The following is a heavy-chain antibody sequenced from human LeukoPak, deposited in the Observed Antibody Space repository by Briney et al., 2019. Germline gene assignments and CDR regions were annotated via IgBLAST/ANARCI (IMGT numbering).Heavy chain of an antibody. J-gene: IGHJ4*02. CDR2: ISSDGGST. CDR1: GFTISSYA. V-gene: IGHV3-64D*06. Sequence: GGSMRLSCSVSGFTISSYAMHWVRQAPGKGLEYVSSISSDGGSTFYADSVKGRFTISRDNSKNTLSLQMSSLRTEDTAVYYCVKDRWVDYWGQGTLVTVSS. CDR3: VKDRWVDY. D-gene: IGHD4-23*01.